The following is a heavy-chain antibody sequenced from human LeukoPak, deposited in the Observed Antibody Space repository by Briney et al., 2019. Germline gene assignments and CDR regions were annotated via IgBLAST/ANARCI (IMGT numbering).Heavy chain of an antibody. CDR2: INHSGST. V-gene: IGHV4-34*01. Sequence: PSETLSLTCAVYGGSFSGYYWSWIRQPPGKGLEWIGEINHSGSTNYNPSLKSRVAISVDTSKSQFSLKLSSVTAADTAVYYCARKLRIYYYYMDVWGKGTTVTVSS. J-gene: IGHJ6*03. CDR1: GGSFSGYY. CDR3: ARKLRIYYYYMDV. D-gene: IGHD3-3*01.